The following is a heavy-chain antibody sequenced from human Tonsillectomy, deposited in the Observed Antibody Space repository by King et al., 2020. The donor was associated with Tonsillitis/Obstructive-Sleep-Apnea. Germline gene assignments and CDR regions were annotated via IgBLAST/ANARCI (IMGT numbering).Heavy chain of an antibody. CDR3: AGGKYGDSYRGMDV. CDR1: GDTFSSYV. V-gene: IGHV1-69*10. Sequence: VQLVQSGAEVKKPGSSVKVSCKASGDTFSSYVISWVRQVPGQGLEWMGGIIPMLGITNYAQKFQGRVTIIADKFTSTAYMELRSLRSDDTAVYYCAGGKYGDSYRGMDVWGQGTTVTVS. D-gene: IGHD4-17*01. CDR2: IIPMLGIT. J-gene: IGHJ6*02.